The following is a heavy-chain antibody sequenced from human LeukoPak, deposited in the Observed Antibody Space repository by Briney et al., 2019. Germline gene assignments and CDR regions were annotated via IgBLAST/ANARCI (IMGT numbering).Heavy chain of an antibody. CDR2: ISGSGGST. D-gene: IGHD5-18*01. Sequence: GGSLRLSCAVSGFPLRNYAMTWVRQAPGKGLEWVSGISGSGGSTYYADSVKGRFTISRDNSKNTLYLQMNSLRAEDTAVYYCAKVPGYNYATGFDYWGQGTLVTVSS. J-gene: IGHJ4*02. CDR3: AKVPGYNYATGFDY. CDR1: GFPLRNYA. V-gene: IGHV3-23*01.